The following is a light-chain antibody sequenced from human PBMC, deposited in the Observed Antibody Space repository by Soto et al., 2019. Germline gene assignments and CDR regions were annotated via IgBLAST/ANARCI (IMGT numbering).Light chain of an antibody. CDR3: GTWDASLSGYV. Sequence: QSVLTQPPSASGTPGQRVTLSCSGSSSNIGYNAVNWYQQLPGTAPKLLINDDKHRPSGVPERFSGSRSGTSASLAISGLQSEDEADYFCGTWDASLSGYVFGTGTKLTVL. V-gene: IGLV1-44*01. J-gene: IGLJ1*01. CDR1: SSNIGYNA. CDR2: DDK.